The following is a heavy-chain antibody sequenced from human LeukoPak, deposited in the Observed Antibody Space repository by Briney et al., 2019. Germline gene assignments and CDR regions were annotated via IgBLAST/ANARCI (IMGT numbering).Heavy chain of an antibody. J-gene: IGHJ3*02. CDR3: ARGYSRAAFDI. V-gene: IGHV3-48*01. Sequence: GGSLRLSCAASGFTFRNYLMNWVRQAPGKGLEWVSFISSTGGTIYHADSVKGRFTISRDNGKNSLLLQMNSLRAEDTALYYCARGYSRAAFDIWGQGTVVAVSS. CDR1: GFTFRNYL. CDR2: ISSTGGTI. D-gene: IGHD2-15*01.